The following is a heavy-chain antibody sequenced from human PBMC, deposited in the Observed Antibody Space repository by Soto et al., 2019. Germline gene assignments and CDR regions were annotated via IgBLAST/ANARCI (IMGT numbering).Heavy chain of an antibody. CDR1: GFTFSTYG. CDR2: IWYDGSNK. CDR3: ARGGYSAGCTYGMDV. D-gene: IGHD6-19*01. V-gene: IGHV3-33*01. Sequence: PGGSLRLSCAASGFTFSTYGMHWVRQAPGKGLEWVAVIWYDGSNKYYADSVEGRFTISRDNSKNMLYMQMNSLRAEDTAVYHCARGGYSAGCTYGMDVWGQGTTVTVSS. J-gene: IGHJ6*02.